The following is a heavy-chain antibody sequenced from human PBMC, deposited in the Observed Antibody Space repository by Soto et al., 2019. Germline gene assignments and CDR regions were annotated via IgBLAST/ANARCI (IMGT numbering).Heavy chain of an antibody. CDR3: ARARHGLLLQWLVRDNSYFDY. CDR1: GYTFTSYG. CDR2: ISAYNGNT. V-gene: IGHV1-18*01. D-gene: IGHD6-19*01. J-gene: IGHJ4*02. Sequence: QVQLVQSGAEVKKPGASVKVSCKASGYTFTSYGISWVRQAPGQGLEWMGWISAYNGNTNYAQKLQGRVTMTTDTSTSTAYMELRSLRSDDTAVYYCARARHGLLLQWLVRDNSYFDYWGQGTLVTVSS.